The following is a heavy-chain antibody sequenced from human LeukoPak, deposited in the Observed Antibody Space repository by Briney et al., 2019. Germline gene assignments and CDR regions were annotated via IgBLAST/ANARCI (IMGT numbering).Heavy chain of an antibody. J-gene: IGHJ4*02. CDR3: ARPGGTIFGVGLSYAHFDY. CDR2: ISAYNGNT. Sequence: ASVKVSCKASGYSFTNYGITWVRQAPGQGLEWMSWISAYNGNTNYAQKLQGRVTMTTDTSTSTAYMELRSLRSDDTAVYYCARPGGTIFGVGLSYAHFDYWGQGTLVTVPS. CDR1: GYSFTNYG. D-gene: IGHD3-3*01. V-gene: IGHV1-18*01.